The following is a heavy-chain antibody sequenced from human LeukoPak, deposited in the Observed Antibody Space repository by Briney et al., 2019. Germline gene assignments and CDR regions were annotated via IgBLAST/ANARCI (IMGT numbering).Heavy chain of an antibody. Sequence: GGSPRLSCAASGFTFSSYAMSWVRQAPGKGLEWVSAISGSGGSTYYADSVKGRFTISRDNSKNTLYLQMNSLRAEDTAVYYCAKDLSSSGWLQGWFDPWGQGTLVTVSS. D-gene: IGHD6-19*01. CDR1: GFTFSSYA. J-gene: IGHJ5*02. CDR3: AKDLSSSGWLQGWFDP. V-gene: IGHV3-23*01. CDR2: ISGSGGST.